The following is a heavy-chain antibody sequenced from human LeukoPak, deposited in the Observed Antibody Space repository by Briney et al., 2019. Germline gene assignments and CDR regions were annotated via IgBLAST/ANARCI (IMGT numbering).Heavy chain of an antibody. D-gene: IGHD3-3*01. CDR1: GGSISSGSYY. V-gene: IGHV4-61*02. CDR2: IYTSGST. CDR3: AREGQVFWSGYYPDYYYYYMDV. Sequence: SETLSLTCTVSGGSISSGSYYWSWIRQPAGKGLEWIGRIYTSGSTNYNPSLKSRVTISVDTSKNQFSLKLSSVTAADTAVYYCAREGQVFWSGYYPDYYYYYMDVWGKGTTITVSS. J-gene: IGHJ6*03.